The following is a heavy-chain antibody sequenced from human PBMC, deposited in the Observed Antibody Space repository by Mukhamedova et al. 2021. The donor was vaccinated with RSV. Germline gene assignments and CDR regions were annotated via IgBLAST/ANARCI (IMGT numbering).Heavy chain of an antibody. D-gene: IGHD3-22*01. CDR3: ARGRGYYDSSGYYYRLAF. Sequence: SYEMNWVRQAPGKGLEWVSYISSSGSSIYYADSVKGRFTISRDNAKNSLYLQMNSLRAEDTAVYYCARGRGYYDSSGYYYRLAF. CDR2: ISSSGSSI. J-gene: IGHJ3*01. V-gene: IGHV3-48*03. CDR1: SYE.